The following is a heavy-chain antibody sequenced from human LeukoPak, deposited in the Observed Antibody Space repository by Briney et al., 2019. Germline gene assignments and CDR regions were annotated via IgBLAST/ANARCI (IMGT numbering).Heavy chain of an antibody. J-gene: IGHJ4*02. CDR1: GGSLSSSRHY. Sequence: SETRSLACTVAGGSLSSSRHYWGWIRQPPGNGLEGIGNILYSGSTNYNPSLKSRVTISVDTSKNQFSLKLRSVTAADTAVYYCARVSRTTYGYFDYWGQGTLVTVSS. CDR2: ILYSGST. CDR3: ARVSRTTYGYFDY. V-gene: IGHV4-39*01. D-gene: IGHD1-1*01.